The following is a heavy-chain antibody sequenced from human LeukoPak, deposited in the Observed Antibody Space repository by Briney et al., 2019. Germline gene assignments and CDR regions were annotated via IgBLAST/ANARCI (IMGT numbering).Heavy chain of an antibody. CDR3: ASSVAAVPFDP. CDR2: INHSGST. D-gene: IGHD6-19*01. Sequence: KPSETLSLTCAVYGGSFSGYYWSWIRQPPGKGLEWIGEINHSGSTNYNPSLKSRVTISVDTSKNQFSLKLSSVTAADTAVYYCASSVAAVPFDPWAREPWSPSPQ. CDR1: GGSFSGYY. J-gene: IGHJ5*02. V-gene: IGHV4-34*01.